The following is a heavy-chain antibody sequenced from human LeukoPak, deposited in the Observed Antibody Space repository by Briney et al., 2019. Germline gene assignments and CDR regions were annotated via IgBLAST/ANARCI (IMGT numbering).Heavy chain of an antibody. CDR2: IWFDGSVK. V-gene: IGHV3-33*06. J-gene: IGHJ4*02. CDR3: AKDTAIQFLEPAF. CDR1: GFTFNTHG. Sequence: QPGGSLTLSCAASGFTFNTHGMHWVRQAPGKGLEWVAAIWFDGSVKHYSDAVKGRFTISRDNSLDTLYLQMNSLRVEDTAMYYCAKDTAIQFLEPAFWGQGTLVTVSS. D-gene: IGHD3-3*01.